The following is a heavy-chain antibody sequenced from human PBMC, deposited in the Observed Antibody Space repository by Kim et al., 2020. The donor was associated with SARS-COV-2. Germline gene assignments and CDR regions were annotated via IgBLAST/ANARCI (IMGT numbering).Heavy chain of an antibody. V-gene: IGHV3-23*01. CDR1: GFTFSSYA. CDR3: AKVGRLLWFGELLFPSTKY. Sequence: GGSLRLSCAASGFTFSSYAMSWVRQAPGKGLEWVSAISGSGGSTYYADSVKGRFTISRDNSKNTLYLQMNSLRAEDTAVYYCAKVGRLLWFGELLFPSTKYWGQGTLVTVSS. D-gene: IGHD3-10*01. CDR2: ISGSGGST. J-gene: IGHJ4*02.